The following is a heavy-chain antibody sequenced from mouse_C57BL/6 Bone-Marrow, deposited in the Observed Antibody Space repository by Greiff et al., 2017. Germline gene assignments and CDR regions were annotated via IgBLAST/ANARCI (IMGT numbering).Heavy chain of an antibody. J-gene: IGHJ1*03. CDR3: TRDVTTVVATGRYFDV. V-gene: IGHV5-9-1*02. Sequence: DVHLVESGEGLVKPGGSLKLSCAASGFTFSSYAMSWVRQTPEKRLEWVAYISSGGDYIYYADTVKGRFTISRDNARNTLYLQMSSLKSEDTAMYYCTRDVTTVVATGRYFDVWGTGTTVTVSS. D-gene: IGHD1-1*01. CDR2: ISSGGDYI. CDR1: GFTFSSYA.